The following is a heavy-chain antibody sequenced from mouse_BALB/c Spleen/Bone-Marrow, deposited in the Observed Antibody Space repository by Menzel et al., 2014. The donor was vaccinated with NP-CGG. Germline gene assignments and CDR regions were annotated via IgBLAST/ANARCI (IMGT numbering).Heavy chain of an antibody. Sequence: VQLQQSGAELVKPGASVKPSCKASGYTFTSYWIHWVKLGPGHGLEWIGEINPSNGRTNYNEKFKNKATLTVDKSSSTAYIQLSSLTSEDSAVYYCARYDGPAWFAYWGQGTLVTVS. CDR1: GYTFTSYW. V-gene: IGHV1S81*02. D-gene: IGHD1-1*01. CDR2: INPSNGRT. CDR3: ARYDGPAWFAY. J-gene: IGHJ3*01.